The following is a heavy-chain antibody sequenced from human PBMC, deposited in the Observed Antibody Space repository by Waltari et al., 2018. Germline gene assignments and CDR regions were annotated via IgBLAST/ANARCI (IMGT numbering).Heavy chain of an antibody. V-gene: IGHV4-4*02. CDR3: ARDRGGGLYLDS. CDR2: VKRGGGT. J-gene: IGHJ4*02. CDR1: GDSMISNYF. D-gene: IGHD2-15*01. Sequence: QLQLQESGPGLVKPSGTLSLTCVVSGDSMISNYFWSWVRQSPGKGLEWIGQVKRGGGTNYRPSFARRVTMSLDTSINHCSLNMHSATAADTAFYYCARDRGGGLYLDSWGRGILVSVSP.